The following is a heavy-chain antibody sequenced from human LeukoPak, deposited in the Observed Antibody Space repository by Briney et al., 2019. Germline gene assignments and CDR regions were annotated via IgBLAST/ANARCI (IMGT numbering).Heavy chain of an antibody. CDR3: AKHRGSVAAPVEY. J-gene: IGHJ4*02. CDR1: GFTFSSHG. Sequence: GGSLRLSCAASGFTFSSHGMNWVRQAPGKGLEWVSGISPSGGITYYTDSVRGRFTISRDNSKNTVSPQMNTLRAEDTALYYCAKHRGSVAAPVEYWGQGTVVTVSS. D-gene: IGHD6-25*01. CDR2: ISPSGGIT. V-gene: IGHV3-23*01.